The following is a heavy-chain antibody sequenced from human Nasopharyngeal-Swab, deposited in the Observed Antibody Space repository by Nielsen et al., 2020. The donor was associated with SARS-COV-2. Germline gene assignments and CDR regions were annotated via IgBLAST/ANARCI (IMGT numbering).Heavy chain of an antibody. CDR3: ARPALNDYGDYNWFDP. V-gene: IGHV4-39*01. J-gene: IGHJ5*02. CDR2: IYYSGST. D-gene: IGHD4-17*01. CDR1: GGSISSSSYY. Sequence: GSLRLSCTVSGGSISSSSYYWGWIRQPPGKGLEWIGSIYYSGSTYYNPSLKSRVTISVDTSKNQFSLRLSPVTAADTAVYYCARPALNDYGDYNWFDPWGQGTLVTVSS.